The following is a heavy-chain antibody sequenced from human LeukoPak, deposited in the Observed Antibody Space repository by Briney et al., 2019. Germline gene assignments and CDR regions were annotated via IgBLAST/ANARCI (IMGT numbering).Heavy chain of an antibody. J-gene: IGHJ4*02. CDR3: ARDMYYYDSSGYYPDY. Sequence: GGSLRLSCAASGLTFDDYGMSWVRQAPGKGLEWVSGINWNGGSTGYADSVKGRFTISRDNAKNSLYLQMNSLRAEDTALYYCARDMYYYDSSGYYPDYWGQGTLVTVSS. CDR1: GLTFDDYG. V-gene: IGHV3-20*04. D-gene: IGHD3-22*01. CDR2: INWNGGST.